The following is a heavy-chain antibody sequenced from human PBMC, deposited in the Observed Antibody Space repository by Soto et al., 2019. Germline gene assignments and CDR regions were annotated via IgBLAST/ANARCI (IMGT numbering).Heavy chain of an antibody. Sequence: PSETLSLTCSVAGVYILSSSYYCGWGRKPPGKGLEWCGDIYFSGSTCYNASLKSRVAISVDKSKGQFSLSLSAVTAADAAVYYCVSANAGIPAVWHYYAMDDGGQGTAVTVPS. J-gene: IGHJ6*02. CDR3: VSANAGIPAVWHYYAMDD. V-gene: IGHV4-39*01. CDR2: IYFSGST. CDR1: GVYILSSSYY. D-gene: IGHD3-10*01.